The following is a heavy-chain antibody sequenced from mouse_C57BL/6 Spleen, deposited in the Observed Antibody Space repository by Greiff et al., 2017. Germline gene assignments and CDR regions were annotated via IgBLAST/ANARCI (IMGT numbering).Heavy chain of an antibody. CDR3: ARRRIYYYGSSYYAMDY. J-gene: IGHJ4*01. CDR1: GFSLSTSGMG. V-gene: IGHV8-12*01. D-gene: IGHD1-1*01. CDR2: IYWDDDK. Sequence: QVTLKESGPGILQSSQTLSLTCSFSGFSLSTSGMGVSWIRQPSGKGLEWLAHIYWDDDKRYNPSLKSRLTISKDTSRNQVFLKITSVDTADTATYYCARRRIYYYGSSYYAMDYWGQGTSVTVSS.